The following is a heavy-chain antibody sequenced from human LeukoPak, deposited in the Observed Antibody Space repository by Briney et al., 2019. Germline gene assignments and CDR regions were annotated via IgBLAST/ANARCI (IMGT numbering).Heavy chain of an antibody. CDR2: ISSSSSYI. CDR1: GFTFSSYS. V-gene: IGHV3-21*01. D-gene: IGHD3-3*01. Sequence: GGSLRLSCAASGFTFSSYSMNWVRQAPGKGLEWVSSISSSSSYIYYADSVKGRFTISRDNAKNSLYLQMNSLRAEDTAVYYCARTIFGVDQEDYWGQGPLATVSS. J-gene: IGHJ4*02. CDR3: ARTIFGVDQEDY.